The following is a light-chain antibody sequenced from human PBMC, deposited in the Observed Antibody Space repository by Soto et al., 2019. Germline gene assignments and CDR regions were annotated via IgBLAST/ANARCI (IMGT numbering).Light chain of an antibody. J-gene: IGLJ2*01. CDR3: SSYSSSSTSVV. Sequence: QSALTQPASVSGSPGQSITISCTGTSSDVGGYNYVSWYQQHPGKAPKLMIYDVTNRPSGVSNHFSGSKSGNTASLTISGLQAGDEADYCCSSYSSSSTSVVFGGGTKLTVL. CDR1: SSDVGGYNY. CDR2: DVT. V-gene: IGLV2-14*01.